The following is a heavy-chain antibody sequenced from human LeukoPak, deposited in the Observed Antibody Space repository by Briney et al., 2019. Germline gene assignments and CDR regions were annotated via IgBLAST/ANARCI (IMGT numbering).Heavy chain of an antibody. Sequence: GGSLRLSCAASGFTFSGPAMHWVRQASGKGLEWVGRIRSKANSYATAYAASVKGRFTISRDDSKNTAYLQMNSLKTEDTAVYYCTRTASPTANFDYWGQGTLVTVSS. J-gene: IGHJ4*02. V-gene: IGHV3-73*01. CDR1: GFTFSGPA. CDR3: TRTASPTANFDY. CDR2: IRSKANSYAT.